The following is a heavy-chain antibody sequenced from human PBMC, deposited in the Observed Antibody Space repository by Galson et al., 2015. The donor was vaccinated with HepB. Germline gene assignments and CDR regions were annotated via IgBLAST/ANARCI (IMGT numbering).Heavy chain of an antibody. D-gene: IGHD2-15*01. CDR2: IIPIFGIA. J-gene: IGHJ6*02. Sequence: SVKVSCKASGGTFSSYAISWVRQAPGQGLEWMGGIIPIFGIANYAQKFQGRVTITADESTSTAYMELSSLRSEDTAVYYCARDPAVVVAATGHYYYYGMDVWGQGTTVTVSS. CDR3: ARDPAVVVAATGHYYYYGMDV. CDR1: GGTFSSYA. V-gene: IGHV1-69*13.